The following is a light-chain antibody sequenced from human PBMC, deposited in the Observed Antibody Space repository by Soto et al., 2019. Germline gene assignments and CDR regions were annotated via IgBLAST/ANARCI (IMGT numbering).Light chain of an antibody. CDR3: QQRSYWLIT. CDR1: QSISSY. V-gene: IGKV3-11*01. Sequence: EIVLTQSPATLSLSPGERATLSCRASQSISSYLDWYQQKPGQAPSLLIYDASNRATGIPARFSGSGSGTEFTLTISSLEPEDFAVYYCQQRSYWLITFGQGTRLEIK. CDR2: DAS. J-gene: IGKJ5*01.